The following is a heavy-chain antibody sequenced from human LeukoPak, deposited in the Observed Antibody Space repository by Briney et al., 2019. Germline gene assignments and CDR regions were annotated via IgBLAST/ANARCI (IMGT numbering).Heavy chain of an antibody. CDR2: ISYDGSNK. Sequence: GGSLRLSCAASGFTFNSYAMHWVRQAPGKGLEWVAVISYDGSNKYYADSVKGRFTISRDNAKKSLYLQMNNLRAEDTAVYYCARTSGSYWGWFDPWGQGTLVTVSS. CDR3: ARTSGSYWGWFDP. J-gene: IGHJ5*02. D-gene: IGHD1-26*01. CDR1: GFTFNSYA. V-gene: IGHV3-30*04.